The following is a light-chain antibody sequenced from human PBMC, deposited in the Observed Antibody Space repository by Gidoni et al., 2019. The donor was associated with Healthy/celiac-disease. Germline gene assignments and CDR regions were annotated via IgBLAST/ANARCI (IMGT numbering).Light chain of an antibody. J-gene: IGKJ3*01. V-gene: IGKV1-39*01. CDR3: QQSYSNPRT. Sequence: DIQMSHSPSSLSASVGDRVTITCRASQSISSYLNWYQQKPGKAPKLLIYAASSLQSGVPSRFSGSGSGTDFTLTISSLQPEDFATYYCQQSYSNPRTFGPGTKVDIK. CDR1: QSISSY. CDR2: AAS.